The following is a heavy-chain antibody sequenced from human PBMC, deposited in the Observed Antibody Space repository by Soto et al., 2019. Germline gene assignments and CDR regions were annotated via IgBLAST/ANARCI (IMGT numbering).Heavy chain of an antibody. CDR3: ARGPYYDILTGFFYYMDV. Sequence: PSETLSLTCPVSGGSISSGCYYWSWIRQHPGKGLEWIGYIYYSGSTYYNPSLKSRVTISVDTSKNQFSLKLSSVTAADTAVYYCARGPYYDILTGFFYYMDVWGKGTTVTVSS. D-gene: IGHD3-9*01. CDR1: GGSISSGCYY. V-gene: IGHV4-31*03. J-gene: IGHJ6*03. CDR2: IYYSGST.